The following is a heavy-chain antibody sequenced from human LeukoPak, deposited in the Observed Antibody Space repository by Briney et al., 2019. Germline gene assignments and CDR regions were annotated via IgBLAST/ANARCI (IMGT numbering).Heavy chain of an antibody. V-gene: IGHV1-18*04. J-gene: IGHJ4*02. CDR1: GYTFTDYY. Sequence: GASVKVSCKASGYTFTDYYIHWVRQAPGQGLEWMGWINTYTGNTNYAQKFQGRVTMTTDTSTNTVYLELRSLRSDDTAVYYCGRDHQYDFDYWGQGTLVTVSS. D-gene: IGHD2-2*01. CDR3: GRDHQYDFDY. CDR2: INTYTGNT.